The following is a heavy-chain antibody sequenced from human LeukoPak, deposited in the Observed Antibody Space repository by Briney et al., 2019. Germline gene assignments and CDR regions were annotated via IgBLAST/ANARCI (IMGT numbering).Heavy chain of an antibody. J-gene: IGHJ6*02. Sequence: GGSLRLSCAASGFTFKNYGMNWVRQAPGKGLEWVSSISSGSSYIDYADSLQGRFTISRDNAKSSLYLQMKSLRGEDTAVYYCARSKGGAQREYGMDVWGQGTTVTVSS. CDR3: ARSKGGAQREYGMDV. V-gene: IGHV3-21*06. CDR1: GFTFKNYG. D-gene: IGHD1-1*01. CDR2: ISSGSSYI.